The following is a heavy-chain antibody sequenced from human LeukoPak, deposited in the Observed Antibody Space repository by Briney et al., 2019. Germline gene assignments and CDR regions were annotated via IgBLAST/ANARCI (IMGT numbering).Heavy chain of an antibody. V-gene: IGHV4-4*07. CDR3: ARTGRPTEYYFDY. CDR2: IYSDGST. J-gene: IGHJ4*02. Sequence: PGGSLRLSCAASGFTFSDYYMSWIRQPAGKGLEWIGRIYSDGSTNYNPSLKSRVTMSVDTSKNLFSLKLSSVTAADTAVYFCARTGRPTEYYFDYWGQGTLVTVSS. CDR1: GFTFSDYY. D-gene: IGHD3-10*01.